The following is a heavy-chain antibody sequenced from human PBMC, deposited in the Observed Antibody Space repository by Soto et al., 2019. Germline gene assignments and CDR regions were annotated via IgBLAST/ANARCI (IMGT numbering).Heavy chain of an antibody. V-gene: IGHV4-4*02. CDR2: IYHSGST. CDR1: SGSISSSNW. J-gene: IGHJ4*02. Sequence: SETLSLTCAVSSGSISSSNWWSWVRQPPGKGLEWIGEIYHSGSTNYNPSLKSRATISVDKSKNQFSLKLSSVTAADTAVYYCAGVQSLEYSSSSGYYFDYWGQGTLVTVSS. D-gene: IGHD6-6*01. CDR3: AGVQSLEYSSSSGYYFDY.